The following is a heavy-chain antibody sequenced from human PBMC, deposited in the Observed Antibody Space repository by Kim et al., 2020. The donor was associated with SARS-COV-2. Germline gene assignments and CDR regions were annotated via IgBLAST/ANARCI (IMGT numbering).Heavy chain of an antibody. D-gene: IGHD5-12*01. Sequence: RFTISRDNSKNTLYLQMNSLRAEDTAVYYCAKVLVGVATMIPTPSTGMDVWGQGTTVTVSS. CDR3: AKVLVGVATMIPTPSTGMDV. V-gene: IGHV3-23*01. J-gene: IGHJ6*02.